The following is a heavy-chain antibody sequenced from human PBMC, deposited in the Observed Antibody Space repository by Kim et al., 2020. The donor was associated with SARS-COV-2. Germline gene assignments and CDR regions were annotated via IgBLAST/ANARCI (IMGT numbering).Heavy chain of an antibody. Sequence: GGSLRLSCSASGFAFSRYPMHWVRQPPGKGLEWVAVIWDDGSNKYYGDSVKGRFTISRDHSKNTLFLQMNSLRVEDTAVYYCAKDSSGGFDYWGQGTLVTVSS. CDR2: IWDDGSNK. D-gene: IGHD6-19*01. CDR1: GFAFSRYP. CDR3: AKDSSGGFDY. J-gene: IGHJ4*02. V-gene: IGHV3-33*06.